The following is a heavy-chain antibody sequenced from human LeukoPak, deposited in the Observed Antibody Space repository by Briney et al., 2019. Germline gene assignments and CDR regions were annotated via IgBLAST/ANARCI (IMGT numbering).Heavy chain of an antibody. Sequence: GGSLRLSCAASGFTFSSYEMNWVRQAPGKGLEWVSAISGSGGSTYYADSVKGRFTISRDNSKNTLYLQMNSLRAEDTAVYYCAKAPLLWFGEYYFDYWGQGTLVTVSS. CDR2: ISGSGGST. J-gene: IGHJ4*02. V-gene: IGHV3-23*01. D-gene: IGHD3-10*01. CDR3: AKAPLLWFGEYYFDY. CDR1: GFTFSSYE.